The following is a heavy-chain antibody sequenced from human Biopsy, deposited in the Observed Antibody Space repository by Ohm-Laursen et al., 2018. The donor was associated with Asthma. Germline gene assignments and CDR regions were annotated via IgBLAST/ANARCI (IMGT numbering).Heavy chain of an antibody. CDR3: ARDVDLRSVY. CDR2: ISWNSGNI. J-gene: IGHJ4*02. V-gene: IGHV3-9*01. D-gene: IGHD2-15*01. Sequence: YLRLSCTASRFSFDDCAMHWVRQAPGKALEWVSSISWNSGNIDYAVSVKGRFTISRDNGKNSLYLQMNSLRAEDTAVYYCARDVDLRSVYWGQGTLVTVSS. CDR1: RFSFDDCA.